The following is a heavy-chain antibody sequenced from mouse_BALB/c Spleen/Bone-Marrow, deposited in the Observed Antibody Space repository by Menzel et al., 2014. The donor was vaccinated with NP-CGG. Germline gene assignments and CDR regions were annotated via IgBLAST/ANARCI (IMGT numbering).Heavy chain of an antibody. V-gene: IGHV5-12*02. CDR2: ISNGGGST. J-gene: IGHJ3*01. Sequence: EVQRVESGGGLVQPGGSLKLSCATSGFTFSDYYMYWVRQTPEKRLEWVAYISNGGGSTYYPDTVKGRFTISRDNAKNRLYLQMSRLKSEDTAMYYCARAYYRYALAWVAYWGQGTLVTVSA. CDR3: ARAYYRYALAWVAY. D-gene: IGHD2-14*01. CDR1: GFTFSDYY.